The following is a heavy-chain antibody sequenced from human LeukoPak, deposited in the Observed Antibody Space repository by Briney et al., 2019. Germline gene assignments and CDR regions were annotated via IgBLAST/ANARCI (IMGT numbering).Heavy chain of an antibody. J-gene: IGHJ4*02. CDR2: IYYSGST. CDR1: GDSISDYY. CDR3: ARVANSGGMYFDY. V-gene: IGHV4-59*01. D-gene: IGHD4-23*01. Sequence: SETLSLTCTVSGDSISDYYWSWIRQPPGKGLEWIAYIYYSGSTNYNPSLKSRATTSLDTSKSHLSLRLNSVTAADTAVYYCARVANSGGMYFDYWGQGTLVTVSS.